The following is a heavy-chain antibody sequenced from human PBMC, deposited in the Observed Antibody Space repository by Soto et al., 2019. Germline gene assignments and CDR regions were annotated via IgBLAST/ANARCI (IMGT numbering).Heavy chain of an antibody. D-gene: IGHD4-17*01. CDR3: ARAHPVPSPRWDV. J-gene: IGHJ6*02. V-gene: IGHV4-30-2*01. CDR2: ISYTGST. Sequence: QVVLQESGPGLVKPSQTLSLTCAVSGGSMSRGGQSWSWIRQPPGKVLEWLGFISYTGSTYSNPSLKSRVTLSVDRSKNQFSLNLTSVTAADTAMYFCARAHPVPSPRWDVWGQGTTVTVSS. CDR1: GGSMSRGGQS.